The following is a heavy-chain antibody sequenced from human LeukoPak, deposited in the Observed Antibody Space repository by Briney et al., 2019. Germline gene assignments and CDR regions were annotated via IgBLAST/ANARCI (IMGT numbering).Heavy chain of an antibody. V-gene: IGHV3-7*01. CDR2: IKQDGNDQ. Sequence: TGGSLRLSCAASGFTFNDYWMSWVRQAPGKGLEWVADIKQDGNDQKHVDSVKGRFTISRDNTKNSLYLQMNSLRAEDTAVYYCARPALVGEIFEFWGQGTLVTVSS. CDR3: ARPALVGEIFEF. D-gene: IGHD1-26*01. CDR1: GFTFNDYW. J-gene: IGHJ4*02.